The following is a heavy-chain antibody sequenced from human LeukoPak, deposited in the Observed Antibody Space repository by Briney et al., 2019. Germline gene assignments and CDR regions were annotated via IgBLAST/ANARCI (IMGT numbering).Heavy chain of an antibody. CDR2: ISAYNGNT. J-gene: IGHJ6*03. D-gene: IGHD3-3*02. CDR1: GYTFTNYG. Sequence: ASVKVSCKASGYTFTNYGINWVRQAPGQGLEWLGWISAYNGNTHYAQKIQGRLTMTTDTSTSTAYMELRSLKSDDTAVYYCARVPAFCNSDRFRDYHYYMDVWGKGTTVSVSS. CDR3: ARVPAFCNSDRFRDYHYYMDV. V-gene: IGHV1-18*01.